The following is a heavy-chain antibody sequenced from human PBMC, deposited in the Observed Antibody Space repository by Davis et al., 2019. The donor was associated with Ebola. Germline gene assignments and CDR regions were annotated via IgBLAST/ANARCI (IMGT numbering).Heavy chain of an antibody. Sequence: AASVKVSCKASGGTFSSYVISWVRQAPGQGLEWMGGIIPIFGTANYAQKFQGRVTITADESTSTAYMELSRLRSDDTAVYYCARPGGNCSSTSCYAGWFDPWGQGTLVTVSS. CDR2: IIPIFGTA. D-gene: IGHD2-2*01. J-gene: IGHJ5*02. V-gene: IGHV1-69*13. CDR3: ARPGGNCSSTSCYAGWFDP. CDR1: GGTFSSYV.